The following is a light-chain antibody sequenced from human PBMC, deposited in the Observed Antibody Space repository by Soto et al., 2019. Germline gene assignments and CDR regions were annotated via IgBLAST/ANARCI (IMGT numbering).Light chain of an antibody. V-gene: IGKV3-20*01. CDR1: QTVSSNY. Sequence: EIILTQAPDTLSLSPVERAILSCRASQTVSSNYLAWCQQRPGQAPRLLVYGASTRAAGIPDRFSGSGSGTDFTLTITRLEPEDSAVYFCQQYTGPPTTFGQGTRLEIK. CDR2: GAS. CDR3: QQYTGPPTT. J-gene: IGKJ5*01.